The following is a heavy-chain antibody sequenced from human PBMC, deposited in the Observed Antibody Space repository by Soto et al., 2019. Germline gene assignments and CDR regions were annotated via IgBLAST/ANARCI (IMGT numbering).Heavy chain of an antibody. CDR3: ARRGHGSRWPNVYMDV. V-gene: IGHV3-64*01. Sequence: EAQLVESGGGLVQPGGSLRLSCAASGFTFSNYEMHWVRQAPGKGLEYVSGISNNGAHTDYAKPVKGRFTISRDNSENTLYLQMGSLRAEDMALYYCARRGHGSRWPNVYMDVWGKGTTVTVSS. J-gene: IGHJ6*03. CDR1: GFTFSNYE. D-gene: IGHD6-13*01. CDR2: ISNNGAHT.